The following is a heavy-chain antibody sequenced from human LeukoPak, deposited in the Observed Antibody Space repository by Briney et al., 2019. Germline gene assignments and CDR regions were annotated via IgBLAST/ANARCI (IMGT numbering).Heavy chain of an antibody. V-gene: IGHV4-39*07. CDR1: GGSITTNGYY. CDR3: ARDPLEGIAAADRPLDV. D-gene: IGHD6-13*01. J-gene: IGHJ6*02. Sequence: SETLSLTCGVSGGSITTNGYYWGWICQSPETGLEWIGSMHYSGSTYYNPSLNSRVTISVDTSKNQFSLKLTSVTAADTAVYYCARDPLEGIAAADRPLDVWGQGTTVTVSS. CDR2: MHYSGST.